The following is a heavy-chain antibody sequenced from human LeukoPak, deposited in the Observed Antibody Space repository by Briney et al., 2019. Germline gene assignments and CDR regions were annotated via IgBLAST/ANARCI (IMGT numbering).Heavy chain of an antibody. CDR2: ISSSSSYI. CDR1: GFTFSSYS. D-gene: IGHD3-10*01. V-gene: IGHV3-21*04. Sequence: GGSLRLSCAASGFTFSSYSMNWVRQAPGKGLEWVSSISSSSSYIYYADSVKGRFTISRDNAKNSLYLQMNSLRAEDTAVYYCGSGRGGGSTFDYWGQGTLVTVSS. CDR3: GSGRGGGSTFDY. J-gene: IGHJ4*02.